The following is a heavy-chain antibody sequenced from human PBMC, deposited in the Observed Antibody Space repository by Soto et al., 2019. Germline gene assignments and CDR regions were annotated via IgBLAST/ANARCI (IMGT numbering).Heavy chain of an antibody. Sequence: QVQLVQSGAEVKKPGSSVKVSCKASGGTFSSYTISWVRQAPGQGLEWMGRIIPILGIANYAQKFQGRVPISXXKXTXXDNMEMSSLRSEDTAVYYCATATFRGAPMYNWFDPWGQGTLVTVSS. CDR3: ATATFRGAPMYNWFDP. CDR1: GGTFSSYT. V-gene: IGHV1-69*02. J-gene: IGHJ5*02. CDR2: IIPILGIA. D-gene: IGHD3-10*01.